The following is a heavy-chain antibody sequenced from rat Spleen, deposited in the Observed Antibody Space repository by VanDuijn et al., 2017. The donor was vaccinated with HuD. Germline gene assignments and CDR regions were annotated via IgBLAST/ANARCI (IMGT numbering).Heavy chain of an antibody. CDR1: GFTFSNYA. D-gene: IGHD2-1*01. V-gene: IGHV5-29*01. CDR3: ARRYDFDY. Sequence: EVQLVESGGGLVQPGRSMKLSCAASGFTFSNYAMAWVRQAPTKGLEWVATINSDGSYTFYRDSVKGRFTISRDNAKSALYLQMDSLRSEDTATYYCARRYDFDYWGQGVMVTVSS. J-gene: IGHJ2*01. CDR2: INSDGSYT.